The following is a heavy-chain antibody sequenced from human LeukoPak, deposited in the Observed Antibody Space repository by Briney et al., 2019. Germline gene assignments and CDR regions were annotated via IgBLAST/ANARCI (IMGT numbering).Heavy chain of an antibody. V-gene: IGHV3-23*01. J-gene: IGHJ4*02. Sequence: GGSLRLSCSASGFTLSSYAMSWVRQAPGKGLEWVSAISGSGGSTYYADSVKGRFTISRDNSKNTLDLQMDSLRAEDTAVYYCAKARRENYFAYWGQGTLVTVPS. CDR3: AKARRENYFAY. CDR2: ISGSGGST. CDR1: GFTLSSYA. D-gene: IGHD6-6*01.